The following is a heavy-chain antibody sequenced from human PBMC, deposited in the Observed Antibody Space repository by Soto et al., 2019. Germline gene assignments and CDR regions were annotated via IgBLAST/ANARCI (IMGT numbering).Heavy chain of an antibody. Sequence: PSETLSLTCTVSGGSTSSDNYWSWIRQPPGKGLEWIGHIYYSGNTDYNPSLKSRLAISIDTSKNQFSLKLSSVTAADTAVYFCAREGGESSDGLYYFDAWGQGDLVIVSS. CDR3: AREGGESSDGLYYFDA. CDR1: GGSTSSDNY. D-gene: IGHD3-16*01. CDR2: IYYSGNT. V-gene: IGHV4-30-4*01. J-gene: IGHJ4*02.